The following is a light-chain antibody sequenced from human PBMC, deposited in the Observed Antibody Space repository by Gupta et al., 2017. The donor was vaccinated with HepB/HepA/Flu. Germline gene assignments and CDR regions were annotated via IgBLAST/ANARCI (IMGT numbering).Light chain of an antibody. CDR2: GKN. V-gene: IGLV3-19*01. J-gene: IGLJ2*01. CDR1: SLRSYY. Sequence: SSELTQDPAVSVALGQTVRITCQGDSLRSYYASWYQQKPGQAPVLVIYGKNNRPSGIPDRFSGSSSGNKAYLTITGAQAEDEADDYCNSRDSSGNHVVFGRGTKLTVL. CDR3: NSRDSSGNHVV.